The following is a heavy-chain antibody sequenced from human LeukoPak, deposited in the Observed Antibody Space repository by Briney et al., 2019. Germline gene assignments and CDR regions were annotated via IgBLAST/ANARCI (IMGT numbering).Heavy chain of an antibody. V-gene: IGHV4-59*08. J-gene: IGHJ1*01. CDR3: VRGVSYYDSSGYYNEYFQH. Sequence: SETLSLTCTGSGGSISSYYWSWIRQPPGKGLEWIGYIYYSGSTNYNPSVKSRVTISVDTSKNQFSLKLSSVTAADTAVYYCVRGVSYYDSSGYYNEYFQHWGQGTLVTVSS. D-gene: IGHD3-22*01. CDR2: IYYSGST. CDR1: GGSISSYY.